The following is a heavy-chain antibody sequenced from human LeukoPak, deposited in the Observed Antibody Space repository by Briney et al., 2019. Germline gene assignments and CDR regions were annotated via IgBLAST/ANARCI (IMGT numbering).Heavy chain of an antibody. D-gene: IGHD6-19*01. Sequence: ASETLSLTCTVSGGSISSSSYYWDWIRQPPGKGLEWIGSIYYSGSTYYNPSLQSRITMSVDTSKNQFPLRMTSVTAADTAVYYCARVPDDGYSSGWYGGSYWGQGTLVTVSS. V-gene: IGHV4-39*06. J-gene: IGHJ4*02. CDR3: ARVPDDGYSSGWYGGSY. CDR2: IYYSGST. CDR1: GGSISSSSYY.